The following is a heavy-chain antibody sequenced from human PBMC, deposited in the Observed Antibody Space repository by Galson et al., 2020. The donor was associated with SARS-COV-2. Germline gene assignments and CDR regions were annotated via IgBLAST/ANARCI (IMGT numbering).Heavy chain of an antibody. D-gene: IGHD6-19*01. CDR3: ARDSGYSSGWTMQTDY. V-gene: IGHV1-69*13. J-gene: IGHJ4*02. CDR2: IIPIFGTA. CDR1: GGTFSSYA. Sequence: SVKVSCKASGGTFSSYAISWVRQAPGQGLEWMGGIIPIFGTANYAQKFQGRVKITADESTSTAYMELSSLRSEDTAVYYCARDSGYSSGWTMQTDYWGQGTLVTVSS.